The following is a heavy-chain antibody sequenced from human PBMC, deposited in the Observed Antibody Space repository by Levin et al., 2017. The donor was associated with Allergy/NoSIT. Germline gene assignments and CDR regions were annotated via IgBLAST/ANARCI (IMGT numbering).Heavy chain of an antibody. Sequence: PGGSLRLSCAASGFTFSNYDMHWVRQTTGRGLAWVSGINTDGETFYSDSVKGRFTISRENAKNSLYLQMSSLRAGDTAVYYCGRVHRGAFDIWGQGTKVIVSS. CDR2: INTDGET. D-gene: IGHD3-10*01. CDR3: GRVHRGAFDI. J-gene: IGHJ3*02. CDR1: GFTFSNYD. V-gene: IGHV3-13*01.